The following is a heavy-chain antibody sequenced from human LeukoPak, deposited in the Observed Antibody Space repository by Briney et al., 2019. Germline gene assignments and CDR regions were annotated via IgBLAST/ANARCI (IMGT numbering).Heavy chain of an antibody. Sequence: SETLSLTCTVSGGSISSSTYYWGWIRQPPGKGLEWIGGIYYSGSTQYNPSLKSRVTISADTSKNQISLKLTSVTAADTAVYYCARTTGYSSGWYCFFDYWGQGTPVTVSS. CDR1: GGSISSSTYY. CDR2: IYYSGST. D-gene: IGHD6-19*01. J-gene: IGHJ4*02. CDR3: ARTTGYSSGWYCFFDY. V-gene: IGHV4-39*01.